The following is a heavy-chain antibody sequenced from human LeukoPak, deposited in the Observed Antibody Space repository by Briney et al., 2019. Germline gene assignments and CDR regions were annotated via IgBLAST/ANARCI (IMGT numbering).Heavy chain of an antibody. CDR3: AGFVEMATISDQLDY. Sequence: ASVKVSCKASGGTFSSYAISWVRQAPGQGLEWMGGIIPIFNTADYAQKFQGRVTITADESTSTAYMELSSLRSEDTAVYYCAGFVEMATISDQLDYWGQGTLVTVSS. CDR1: GGTFSSYA. V-gene: IGHV1-69*01. J-gene: IGHJ4*02. CDR2: IIPIFNTA. D-gene: IGHD5-24*01.